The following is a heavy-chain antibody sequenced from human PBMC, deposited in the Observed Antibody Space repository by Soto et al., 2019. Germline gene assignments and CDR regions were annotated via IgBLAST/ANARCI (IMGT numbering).Heavy chain of an antibody. Sequence: EVQLVESGGGLVQPGGTLRLSCAASGFTFSIYWMHWVRQAPGEGLVWVSRINTDGSTRSYADSVTGRFAISRDNAKNTLFLQMTSLRPEDTAVYYCARVAYGAYHFDYWGQGTLV. D-gene: IGHD2-21*01. V-gene: IGHV3-74*01. CDR1: GFTFSIYW. CDR2: INTDGSTR. CDR3: ARVAYGAYHFDY. J-gene: IGHJ4*02.